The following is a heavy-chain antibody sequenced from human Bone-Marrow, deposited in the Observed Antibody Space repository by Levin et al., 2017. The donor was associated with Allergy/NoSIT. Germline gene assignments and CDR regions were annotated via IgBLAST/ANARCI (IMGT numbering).Heavy chain of an antibody. Sequence: GGSLRLSCTASGFTFSGSWMHWVRQTPGKGLVWVARINVGGRRTDYADSVKGRFTISRDDAKATLYLYMNSLTVEDTALYYCVRDCGGCDSWGDDFESWGQGTLVTVSS. CDR2: INVGGRRT. J-gene: IGHJ4*02. D-gene: IGHD3-16*01. CDR3: VRDCGGCDSWGDDFES. V-gene: IGHV3-74*01. CDR1: GFTFSGSW.